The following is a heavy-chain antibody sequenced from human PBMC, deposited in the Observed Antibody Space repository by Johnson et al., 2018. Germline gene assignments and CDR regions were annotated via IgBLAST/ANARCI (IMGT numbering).Heavy chain of an antibody. D-gene: IGHD6-13*01. V-gene: IGHV4-34*01. J-gene: IGHJ6*02. CDR2: INHSGST. CDR3: ARVQCSSSPKYYYYYGMDG. Sequence: QVQLQQWGAGLLKPSETLSLTCAVYGGSFSDYYWSWIRQPPGEGLEWIGEINHSGSTNYNPSLKSRVTISVDTSKNQFSLKLSSVTAADTAGYYCARVQCSSSPKYYYYYGMDGGGQGTRVTVSS. CDR1: GGSFSDYY.